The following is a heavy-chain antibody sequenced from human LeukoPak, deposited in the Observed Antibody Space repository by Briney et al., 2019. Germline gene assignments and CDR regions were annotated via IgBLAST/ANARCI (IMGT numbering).Heavy chain of an antibody. CDR1: GGSISSSSYY. J-gene: IGHJ4*02. D-gene: IGHD2-2*01. CDR3: ARQLGYCSSTSCYADKVDY. CDR2: IYYSGST. Sequence: PSETLSLTCTVSGGSISSSSYYWGWIRQPPGKGLEWIGSIYYSGSTYYNPSLKTRVTISVDTSKNQFSLKLSSVTAADTAVYYCARQLGYCSSTSCYADKVDYWGQGTLVTVSS. V-gene: IGHV4-39*01.